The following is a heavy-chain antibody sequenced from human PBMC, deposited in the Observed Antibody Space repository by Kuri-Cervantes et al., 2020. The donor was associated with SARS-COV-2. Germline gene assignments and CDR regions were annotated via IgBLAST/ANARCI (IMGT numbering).Heavy chain of an antibody. D-gene: IGHD6-13*01. CDR2: ISSNGNNK. Sequence: GESLKISCAASGFTFRSYGMYWVRQAPGKGLQWLAGISSNGNNKYYADSVKGRFTISRDNSKNTLYLQMNSLRAEDTAVYYCARGIRGSWYVFDYWGQGTLVTVSS. CDR1: GFTFRSYG. CDR3: ARGIRGSWYVFDY. V-gene: IGHV3-30*03. J-gene: IGHJ4*02.